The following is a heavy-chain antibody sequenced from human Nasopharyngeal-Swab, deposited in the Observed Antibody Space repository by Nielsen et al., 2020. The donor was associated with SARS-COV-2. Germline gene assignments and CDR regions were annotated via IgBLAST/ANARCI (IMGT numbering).Heavy chain of an antibody. CDR2: ISSGGSTM. D-gene: IGHD2-8*01. V-gene: IGHV3-48*03. CDR3: AGGRQYCTRATCQGYYHYYGMDV. Sequence: GGSLRLSCAASGFTFNTYEMNWFRQAPGKGLEWLSYISSGGSTMYYAASVKGRLTISRDNAENSLYLQMNNLRVGDSAVYYCAGGRQYCTRATCQGYYHYYGMDVWGQGTTVTVFS. J-gene: IGHJ6*02. CDR1: GFTFNTYE.